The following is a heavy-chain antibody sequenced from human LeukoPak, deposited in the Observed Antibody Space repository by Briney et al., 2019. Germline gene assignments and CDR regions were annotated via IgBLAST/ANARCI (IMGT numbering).Heavy chain of an antibody. V-gene: IGHV5-51*01. CDR3: ARQYSSSDYDY. D-gene: IGHD6-6*01. J-gene: IGHJ4*02. CDR2: IYPGDSDI. Sequence: YWSWIRQPPGKGLEWMGIIYPGDSDIRYSPSFQGQVTISADKSISTAYLQWSSLKASDTAMYYCARQYSSSDYDYWGQGTLVTVSS. CDR1: YW.